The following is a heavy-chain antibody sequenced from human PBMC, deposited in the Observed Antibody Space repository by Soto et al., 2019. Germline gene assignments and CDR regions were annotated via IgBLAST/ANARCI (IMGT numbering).Heavy chain of an antibody. Sequence: QLQLQESGPGLVKPSETLSLTCTVSGGSISSSSYYWGWIRQPPGKGLEWIGSIYYSGSTYYNPSLKSRVTISVDTSKNQFSLKLSSVTAADTAVYYCATHSPKKDNWYFDLWGRGTLVTVSS. CDR2: IYYSGST. V-gene: IGHV4-39*01. J-gene: IGHJ2*01. CDR1: GGSISSSSYY. CDR3: ATHSPKKDNWYFDL.